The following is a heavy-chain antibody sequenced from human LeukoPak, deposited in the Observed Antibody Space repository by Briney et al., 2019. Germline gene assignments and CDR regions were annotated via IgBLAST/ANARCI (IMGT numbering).Heavy chain of an antibody. Sequence: SETLSLTCAVYGGSFSGYYWSWIRQPAGKGLEWIGRIYTSGSTNYNPSLKSRVTISVDTSKNQFSLKLSSVTAADTAVYYCASYRYNWFDPWGQGTLVTVSS. CDR3: ASYRYNWFDP. CDR1: GGSFSGYY. J-gene: IGHJ5*02. CDR2: IYTSGST. V-gene: IGHV4-59*10.